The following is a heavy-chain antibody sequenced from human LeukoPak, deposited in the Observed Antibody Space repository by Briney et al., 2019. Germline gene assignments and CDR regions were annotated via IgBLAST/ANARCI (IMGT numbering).Heavy chain of an antibody. CDR2: IYYSGST. CDR3: AREPENYDILTGYSYYYYGMDV. Sequence: SQTLSLTCTVSGGSISSGGYYWSWIRQHPGKGLEWIGYIYYSGSTYYNPSLKSRVTISVDTSKNQFSLKLSSVTAADTAVYYCAREPENYDILTGYSYYYYGMDVWGQGTTVTVSS. CDR1: GGSISSGGYY. D-gene: IGHD3-9*01. V-gene: IGHV4-31*03. J-gene: IGHJ6*02.